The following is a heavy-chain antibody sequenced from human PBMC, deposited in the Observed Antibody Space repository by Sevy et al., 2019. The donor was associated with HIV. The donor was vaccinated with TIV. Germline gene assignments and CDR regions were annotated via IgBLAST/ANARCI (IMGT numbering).Heavy chain of an antibody. CDR1: GFTFSSYD. D-gene: IGHD3-10*01. CDR3: AKNRLPGGSYFSRHGLDV. Sequence: GGSLRLSCAASGFTFSSYDMHWVRQAPGKGLEWVAIILHDGSYREYIDSVRGRFTMSRDNSKNTMYLQMNVLSIEDTAVYYCAKNRLPGGSYFSRHGLDVWGRGTTVTVSS. J-gene: IGHJ6*02. V-gene: IGHV3-30*18. CDR2: ILHDGSYR.